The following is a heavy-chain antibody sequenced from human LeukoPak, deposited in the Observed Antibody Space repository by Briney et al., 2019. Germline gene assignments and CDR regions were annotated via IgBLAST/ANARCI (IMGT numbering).Heavy chain of an antibody. J-gene: IGHJ3*02. D-gene: IGHD6-19*01. CDR1: GFTVSSNF. CDR2: IYSGGTT. Sequence: GGSLRLSCAASGFTVSSNFMTWVRQAPGKGLQWASIIYSGGTTSYADSVKGRFTISRDNSKNTLYLQMNSLRDEDTAVYYCARGQSNGWYLDAFDIWGQGTRVTVSS. CDR3: ARGQSNGWYLDAFDI. V-gene: IGHV3-66*01.